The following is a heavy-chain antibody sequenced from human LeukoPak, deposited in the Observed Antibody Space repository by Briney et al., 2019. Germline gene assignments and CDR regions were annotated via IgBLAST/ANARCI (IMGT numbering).Heavy chain of an antibody. V-gene: IGHV3-64D*06. Sequence: AGGSLRLSCSASGFTFSIYAMHWVRQAPGKGLEYLSGIHNNGGTTNYADSVKGRFTISRDNFKNTLYLQMSSLRPEDTAVYYCVKTMVTFGGIIRADAFDIWGQGTMVTVSS. CDR3: VKTMVTFGGIIRADAFDI. J-gene: IGHJ3*02. CDR2: IHNNGGTT. CDR1: GFTFSIYA. D-gene: IGHD3-16*01.